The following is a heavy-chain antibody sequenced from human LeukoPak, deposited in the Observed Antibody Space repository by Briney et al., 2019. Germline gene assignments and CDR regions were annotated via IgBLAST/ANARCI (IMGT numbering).Heavy chain of an antibody. CDR3: ARGRLGRTVDY. CDR2: INHSGST. J-gene: IGHJ4*02. V-gene: IGHV4-34*01. Sequence: SETLSLTCAVYGGSFSGYYWSWIRQPPGKGLEWIGEINHSGSTNYNPSLKSRVTISVDTSKNQFSLKLSSVTAADTAVYYRARGRLGRTVDYWGQGTLVTVSS. D-gene: IGHD3-16*01. CDR1: GGSFSGYY.